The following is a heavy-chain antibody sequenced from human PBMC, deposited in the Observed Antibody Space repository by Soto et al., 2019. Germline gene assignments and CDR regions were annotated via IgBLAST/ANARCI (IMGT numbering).Heavy chain of an antibody. V-gene: IGHV1-18*01. D-gene: IGHD1-7*01. Sequence: ASVKVSCKAAGYTFTNYGISWVRQAPGQGLEWMGWIVTYNGNTQSTQKFQGRVTITADESTSTAYMELSSLRSEDTTVYYCASHGITGTWVYYYGMDVWGQGTTVTVSS. J-gene: IGHJ6*02. CDR1: GYTFTNYG. CDR2: IVTYNGNT. CDR3: ASHGITGTWVYYYGMDV.